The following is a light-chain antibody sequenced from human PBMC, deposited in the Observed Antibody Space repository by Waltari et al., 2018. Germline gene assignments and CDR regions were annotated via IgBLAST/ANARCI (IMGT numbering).Light chain of an antibody. CDR2: DND. J-gene: IGLJ3*02. CDR1: SSNIGAGSD. Sequence: QSVLTPPPSVSGAPGQRVTISCTGSSSNIGAGSDVHWYQQFSGTAPKLLIFDNDNRPSGVPDRFSGSRSGTSAYLAITGLQTDDEADYFCQSYDSGQWVFGGGTKVTVL. CDR3: QSYDSGQWV. V-gene: IGLV1-40*01.